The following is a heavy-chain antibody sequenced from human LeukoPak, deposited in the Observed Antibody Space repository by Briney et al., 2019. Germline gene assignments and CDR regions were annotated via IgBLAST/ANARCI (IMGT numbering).Heavy chain of an antibody. CDR3: ATGFPVYGSGSYFPFDY. CDR1: GYTFTSYG. J-gene: IGHJ4*02. Sequence: ASVKVSCKASGYTFTSYGISWVRQAPGQGLEWMGWISAYNGNTNYAQKLQGRVTMTTDTSTDTAYMELSSLRSEDTAVYYCATGFPVYGSGSYFPFDYWGQGTLVTVSS. D-gene: IGHD3-10*01. V-gene: IGHV1-18*01. CDR2: ISAYNGNT.